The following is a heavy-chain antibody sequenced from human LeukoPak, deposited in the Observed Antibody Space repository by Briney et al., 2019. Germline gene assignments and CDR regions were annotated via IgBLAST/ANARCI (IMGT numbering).Heavy chain of an antibody. CDR1: GFTFSDYY. CDR3: ARGYSYGPTDY. D-gene: IGHD5-18*01. V-gene: IGHV3-11*06. CDR2: ISSSSSYT. Sequence: PGGSLRLSCAASGFTFSDYYMSWIRQAPGKGLEWVSYISSSSSYTNYADSVKGRFTISRDNAKNSLYPQMNSLRAEDTAVYYCARGYSYGPTDYWGQGTLVTVSS. J-gene: IGHJ4*02.